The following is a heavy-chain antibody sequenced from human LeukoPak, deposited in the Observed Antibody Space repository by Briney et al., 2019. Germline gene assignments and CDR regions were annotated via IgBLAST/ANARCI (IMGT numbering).Heavy chain of an antibody. D-gene: IGHD3-10*01. J-gene: IGHJ4*02. CDR1: GYTFTGYY. V-gene: IGHV1-2*02. CDR2: INPNSGGT. Sequence: AASVKVSCKASGYTFTGYYMHWVRQAPGQGLEWMGWINPNSGGTNYAQKFQGRVTMTRDTSISTAYTELSRLRSDDTAVYYCARARMVRGVLSIDYWGQGTLVTVSS. CDR3: ARARMVRGVLSIDY.